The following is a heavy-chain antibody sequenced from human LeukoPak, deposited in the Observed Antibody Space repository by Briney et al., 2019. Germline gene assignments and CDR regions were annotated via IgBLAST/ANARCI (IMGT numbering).Heavy chain of an antibody. J-gene: IGHJ3*02. V-gene: IGHV3-48*03. CDR1: GFTFSSYE. D-gene: IGHD3-10*01. CDR2: ISSSGSTI. CDR3: ARSMGLLCFGELFRGGAFDI. Sequence: GGSLRLSCAASGFTFSSYEMNWVRQAPGKGLEWVSYISSSGSTIYYADSVKGRFTISRDNAKNSLYLQMNSLRAEDTAVYYCARSMGLLCFGELFRGGAFDIWGQGTMVTVSS.